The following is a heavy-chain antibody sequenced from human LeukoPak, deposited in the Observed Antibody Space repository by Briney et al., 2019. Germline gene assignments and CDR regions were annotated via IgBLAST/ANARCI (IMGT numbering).Heavy chain of an antibody. CDR2: VYTNGGT. CDR3: ASGSDSIGYSGGGILDY. D-gene: IGHD6-19*01. CDR1: GGSLITYY. Sequence: SETLSLTCTVSGGSLITYYWNWIRQPAGKGLEWIGRVYTNGGTNYNPSLKSRLTVSVDTSKNQFSLSLSSVTAADTAVYYCASGSDSIGYSGGGILDYWGQGILVTVSS. J-gene: IGHJ4*02. V-gene: IGHV4-4*07.